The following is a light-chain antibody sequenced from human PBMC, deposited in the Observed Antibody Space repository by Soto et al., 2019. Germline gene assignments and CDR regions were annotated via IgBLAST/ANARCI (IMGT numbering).Light chain of an antibody. Sequence: QSALTQPASVSGSPGQSITISCTGTSSDVGGYNYVSWFQQLPGKAPKLMIFEVSNRPSGVPIRFSGSKSSNTASLTISGLQAEDEADYYCSSFTSSSTLVFGGGTKVTVL. V-gene: IGLV2-14*01. CDR2: EVS. J-gene: IGLJ2*01. CDR3: SSFTSSSTLV. CDR1: SSDVGGYNY.